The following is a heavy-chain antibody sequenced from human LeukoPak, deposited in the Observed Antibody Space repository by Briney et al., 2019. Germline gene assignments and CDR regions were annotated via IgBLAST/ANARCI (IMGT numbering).Heavy chain of an antibody. V-gene: IGHV4-61*01. Sequence: PSQTLSLTCTVSGGSISSGSYYWSWIRQPPGKGLEWIGYIYYSGSTNYNPSLKSRVTISVDTSKNQFSLKLSSVTAADTAVYYCARSRLSEGYCGGGSCYGPFDYWGQGTLVTVSS. D-gene: IGHD2-15*01. CDR2: IYYSGST. J-gene: IGHJ4*02. CDR3: ARSRLSEGYCGGGSCYGPFDY. CDR1: GGSISSGSYY.